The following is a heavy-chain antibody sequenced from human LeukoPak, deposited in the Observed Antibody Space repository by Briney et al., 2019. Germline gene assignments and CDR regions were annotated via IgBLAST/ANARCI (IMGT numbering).Heavy chain of an antibody. J-gene: IGHJ3*02. D-gene: IGHD6-19*01. Sequence: SQTLSLTCTVSGGSISSGGYYWSWIRQPPGKGLEWIGYIYHSGSTYYNPSLKSRVTISVDTSKNQFSLKLSSVTAADTAVYYCARGGYKWLVPGRKADAFDIWGQGTMVTVSP. V-gene: IGHV4-30-2*01. CDR1: GGSISSGGYY. CDR2: IYHSGST. CDR3: ARGGYKWLVPGRKADAFDI.